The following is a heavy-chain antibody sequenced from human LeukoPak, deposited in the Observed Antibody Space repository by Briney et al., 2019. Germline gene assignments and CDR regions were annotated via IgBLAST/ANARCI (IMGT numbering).Heavy chain of an antibody. CDR3: ARRVHSSGWNWFDP. J-gene: IGHJ5*02. Sequence: NPSETLSLTCAVYGGSFSGYYWSWIRQPPGKGPEWIGDINHSGSTNYNPSLKSRVTISVDTSKNQFSLKLSSVTAADTAAYYCARRVHSSGWNWFDPWGQGTLVTVSS. CDR2: INHSGST. CDR1: GGSFSGYY. D-gene: IGHD6-19*01. V-gene: IGHV4-34*01.